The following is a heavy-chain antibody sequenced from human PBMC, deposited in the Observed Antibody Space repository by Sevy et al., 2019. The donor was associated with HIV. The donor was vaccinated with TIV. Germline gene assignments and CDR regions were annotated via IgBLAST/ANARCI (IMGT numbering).Heavy chain of an antibody. CDR3: ATTRDYYDSSGYPFDD. Sequence: ASAKVSCKVSGYSLTKLAIHWVRQAPGKGPEWLGTFDPEDGDPEDGETIYAQKFQDRVIMTEDTSTDTAFMELSSLTSEDTAVYYCATTRDYYDSSGYPFDDWGQGTLVTVSS. CDR2: FDPEDGDPEDGET. V-gene: IGHV1-24*01. CDR1: GYSLTKLA. J-gene: IGHJ4*02. D-gene: IGHD3-22*01.